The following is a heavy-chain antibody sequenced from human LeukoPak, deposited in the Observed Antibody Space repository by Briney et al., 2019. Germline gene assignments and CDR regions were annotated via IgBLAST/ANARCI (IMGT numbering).Heavy chain of an antibody. CDR3: ARGAGSGSPGYYYYYMDV. J-gene: IGHJ6*03. V-gene: IGHV3-74*01. D-gene: IGHD1-26*01. CDR1: GFTFSSYW. CDR2: INSDGSST. Sequence: GGSLRLSCAASGFTFSSYWMHWVRQAPGKGLVWVSRINSDGSSTSYADSVKGRFTISRDNAKNTLYLQMNSLRAEDTAVYYCARGAGSGSPGYYYYYMDVWGKGTTVTVSS.